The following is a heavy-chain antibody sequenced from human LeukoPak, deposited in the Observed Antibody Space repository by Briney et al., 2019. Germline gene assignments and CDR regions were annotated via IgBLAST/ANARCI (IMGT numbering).Heavy chain of an antibody. V-gene: IGHV1-8*01. CDR1: GYTFTSYG. CDR3: ARGGYCSGGSCLRSRNAFDI. Sequence: ASVRVSCEASGYTFTSYGIHWVRQATGQGLEWMGWMNPNGANTCYAHKFQGRVTMTRNTSISTAYMELSSLRVEDTAVYYCARGGYCSGGSCLRSRNAFDIWGQGTMVTVSS. J-gene: IGHJ3*02. CDR2: MNPNGANT. D-gene: IGHD2-15*01.